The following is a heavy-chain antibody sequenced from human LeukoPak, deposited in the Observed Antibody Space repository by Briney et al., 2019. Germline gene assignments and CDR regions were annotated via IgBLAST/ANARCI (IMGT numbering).Heavy chain of an antibody. Sequence: SETLSLTCTVSGGSISGYYWGWIRQPPGKGLEWIGYVSYSGRTNYNPSLESRVTISVDTSKNQFSLRLSSVTAADTAVYYCARGGLYSSIWGQGTLVAVSS. CDR2: VSYSGRT. CDR3: ARGGLYSSI. V-gene: IGHV4-59*08. CDR1: GGSISGYY. D-gene: IGHD6-13*01. J-gene: IGHJ4*02.